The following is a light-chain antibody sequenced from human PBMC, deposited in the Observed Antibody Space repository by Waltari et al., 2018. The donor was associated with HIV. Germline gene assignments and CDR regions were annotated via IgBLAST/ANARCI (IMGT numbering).Light chain of an antibody. J-gene: IGKJ2*01. Sequence: DVVMTQSPLSLPVTLGQPASISCSSSQSLLYGDGNTSLIWLQQRPAQYPRRLIYNVSNRVSGVLDRFSGSRSGTDFTLKISRVEAEDVCVYYCMQGTHWPRYTFGQGTKLEIK. CDR1: QSLLYGDGNTS. V-gene: IGKV2-30*01. CDR3: MQGTHWPRYT. CDR2: NVS.